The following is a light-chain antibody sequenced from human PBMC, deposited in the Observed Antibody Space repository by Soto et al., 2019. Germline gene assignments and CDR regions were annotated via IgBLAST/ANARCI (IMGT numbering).Light chain of an antibody. V-gene: IGKV1-39*01. CDR3: QQCYSNPRT. CDR1: QNISNY. Sequence: DIQMTQSPSSLSASVGGRVTITCRASQNISNYLSWYQQKPGKAPKLLIYAASSLQSGVPSRFSGSTSGTDFTLTINSLQPEDFVTYYCQQCYSNPRTFGQGTKTGNQT. CDR2: AAS. J-gene: IGKJ1*01.